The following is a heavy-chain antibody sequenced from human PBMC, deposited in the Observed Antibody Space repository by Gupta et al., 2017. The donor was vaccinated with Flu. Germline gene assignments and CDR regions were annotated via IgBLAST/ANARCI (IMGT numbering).Heavy chain of an antibody. CDR3: ANTQYCSSTSCMDIDY. Sequence: EVQLLESGGGLVQPGGSLGLSCAASGFTFSRYAMSWGRQAPGKGLEWVSAISGSGGSTYYADSVKGRFTISRDKSKNTRDLQMNSLRAEDTAVYYCANTQYCSSTSCMDIDYWGQGTLVTVSS. J-gene: IGHJ4*02. CDR1: GFTFSRYA. D-gene: IGHD2-2*01. CDR2: ISGSGGST. V-gene: IGHV3-23*01.